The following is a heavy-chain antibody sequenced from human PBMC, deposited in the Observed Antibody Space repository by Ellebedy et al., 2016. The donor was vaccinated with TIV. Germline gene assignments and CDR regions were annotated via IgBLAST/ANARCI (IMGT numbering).Heavy chain of an antibody. Sequence: MPSETLSLTCTVSGGSISSGDNYWSWIRQPPGKGLEWIGYIYHSGSTYYNPSLKSRVTISVDTSMNQFSLKLSSVTAADTAVYFCARAAPSTIGWYFDLWGRGTLVTVSS. J-gene: IGHJ2*01. D-gene: IGHD3-3*01. CDR1: GGSISSGDNY. CDR2: IYHSGST. V-gene: IGHV4-30-4*01. CDR3: ARAAPSTIGWYFDL.